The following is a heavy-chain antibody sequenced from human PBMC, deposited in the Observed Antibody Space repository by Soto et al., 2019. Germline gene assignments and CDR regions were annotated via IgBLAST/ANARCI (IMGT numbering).Heavy chain of an antibody. Sequence: QVQLVQSGAEVKKPGSSAKVSCKASGGTFSSYAISWVRQAPGQGLEWMGGIIPIFGTANYAQKFQGRVTITADESTSTAYMELSSLRSGDTAVYYCAILLKAAAGTRWNGMDVWGQGTTVTVSS. V-gene: IGHV1-69*01. D-gene: IGHD6-13*01. J-gene: IGHJ6*02. CDR1: GGTFSSYA. CDR3: AILLKAAAGTRWNGMDV. CDR2: IIPIFGTA.